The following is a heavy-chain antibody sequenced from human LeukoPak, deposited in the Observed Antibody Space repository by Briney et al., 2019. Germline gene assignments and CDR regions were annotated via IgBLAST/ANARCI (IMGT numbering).Heavy chain of an antibody. CDR1: GGSFSSYD. V-gene: IGHV4-59*01. CDR2: IYYSGST. J-gene: IGHJ2*01. CDR3: ARFITMVRGAPYWYVDL. Sequence: SEPLSLTCTVSGGSFSSYDWSWIRQPAGKGLEGIGYIYYSGSTNYNPSLKSRVTISVDTSKNQFSLKLSSVTAADTAVYYCARFITMVRGAPYWYVDLWGRGTLVTVSS. D-gene: IGHD3-10*01.